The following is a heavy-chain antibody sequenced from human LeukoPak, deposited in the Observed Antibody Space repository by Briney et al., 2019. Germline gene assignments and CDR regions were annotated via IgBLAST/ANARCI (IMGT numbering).Heavy chain of an antibody. CDR3: ARDGPITMVRGKSYYYYGMDV. J-gene: IGHJ6*04. V-gene: IGHV4-30-4*01. Sequence: PSQTLSLTCTVSGGSISSGDYYWSWIRQPPGKGLEWIGYIYYSGSTYYNPSLKSRVTISVDTSKNQFSLKLSSVTAADTAVYYCARDGPITMVRGKSYYYYGMDVWGKGTTVTVSS. D-gene: IGHD3-10*01. CDR2: IYYSGST. CDR1: GGSISSGDYY.